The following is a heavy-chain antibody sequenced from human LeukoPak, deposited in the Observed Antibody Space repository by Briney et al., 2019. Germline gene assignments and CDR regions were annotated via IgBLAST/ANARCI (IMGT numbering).Heavy chain of an antibody. CDR3: ARIPNFYDNTGYFAY. D-gene: IGHD3-22*01. Sequence: SGPTLVNPTQTPTLTCTLSGFSLTISGMCVSWIRQPPRKALEWLARIDWDDDKYYSTSLKTRLTISKDTSKNQVVLTVTNMDPVDTATYYCARIPNFYDNTGYFAYWGQGILVTVCS. CDR1: GFSLTISGMC. CDR2: IDWDDDK. J-gene: IGHJ4*02. V-gene: IGHV2-70*11.